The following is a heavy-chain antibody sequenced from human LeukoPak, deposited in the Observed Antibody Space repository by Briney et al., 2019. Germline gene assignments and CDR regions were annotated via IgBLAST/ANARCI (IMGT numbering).Heavy chain of an antibody. V-gene: IGHV3-30*18. Sequence: GGSLRLSCAASRFTFITYGMHWVRQAPGKGLEWVAVISYDGSNKYYADSVKGRFTISRDNSKNTVYLQMNSLRADDTAVYYCAKGGANSGSAFDYWGQGTLVTVSS. CDR2: ISYDGSNK. J-gene: IGHJ4*02. D-gene: IGHD5-12*01. CDR3: AKGGANSGSAFDY. CDR1: RFTFITYG.